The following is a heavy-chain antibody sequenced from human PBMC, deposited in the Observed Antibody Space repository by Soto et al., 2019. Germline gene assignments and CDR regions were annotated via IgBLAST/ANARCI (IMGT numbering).Heavy chain of an antibody. CDR3: AKDLQSYGDYDYYRYGMDV. V-gene: IGHV3-30*18. D-gene: IGHD4-17*01. J-gene: IGHJ6*02. Sequence: QVQLVESGGGEVQPGRSLTLSCAASGFTFSTYGMHWVRQTPGKGLEWVAVISYDGTNKFYSDSVKGRFTISRDNFKNTLTLQMNSLRVGDTAVYSCAKDLQSYGDYDYYRYGMDVWGLGTRVTVSS. CDR2: ISYDGTNK. CDR1: GFTFSTYG.